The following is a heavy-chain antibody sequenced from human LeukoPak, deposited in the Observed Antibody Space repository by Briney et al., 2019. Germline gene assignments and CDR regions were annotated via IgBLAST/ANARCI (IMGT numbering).Heavy chain of an antibody. J-gene: IGHJ4*02. CDR1: GGSISSYY. CDR2: IYTSGST. V-gene: IGHV4-4*07. Sequence: SETLSLTCTVSGGSISSYYWSWIRQPAGKGLEWIGRIYTSGSTNYNPSLKSRVTMSVDTSKNQFSLKLSSVTAADTAVYYCARGDAVTVAGTSFDYWGQGTLVTVSS. D-gene: IGHD6-19*01. CDR3: ARGDAVTVAGTSFDY.